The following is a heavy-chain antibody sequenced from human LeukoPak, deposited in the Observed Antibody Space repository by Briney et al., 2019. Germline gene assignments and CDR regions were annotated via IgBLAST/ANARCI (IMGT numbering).Heavy chain of an antibody. V-gene: IGHV3-23*01. CDR1: GFTFSTFA. CDR3: ATYRQVLLPFES. J-gene: IGHJ4*02. Sequence: GGPLRLSCEASGFTFSTFAMIWVRQPPGKGLEWVSSIFPSGGEIHYADSVRGRFTISRDNSKSTLSLQMNSLRAEDTAIYYCATYRQVLLPFESWGQGTLVTVSS. D-gene: IGHD2/OR15-2a*01. CDR2: IFPSGGEI.